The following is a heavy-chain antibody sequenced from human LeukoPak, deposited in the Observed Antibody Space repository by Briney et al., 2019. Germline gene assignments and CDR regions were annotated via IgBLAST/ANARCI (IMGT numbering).Heavy chain of an antibody. CDR3: ARGGYYYDSSGYSYFDY. Sequence: SVKVSCKASGGTFSSYAISWVRQAPGQGLEWMGGIIPIFGTANYAQKFQGRVTITADKSTSTAYMELSSLRSEDTAVYYCARGGYYYDSSGYSYFDYWGQGTLVTVSS. CDR1: GGTFSSYA. J-gene: IGHJ4*02. CDR2: IIPIFGTA. V-gene: IGHV1-69*06. D-gene: IGHD3-22*01.